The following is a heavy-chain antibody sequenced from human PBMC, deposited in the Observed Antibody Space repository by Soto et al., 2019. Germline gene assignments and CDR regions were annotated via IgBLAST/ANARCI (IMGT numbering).Heavy chain of an antibody. J-gene: IGHJ4*02. V-gene: IGHV1-2*02. CDR2: INSNSGGT. Sequence: GASVKVSCKASGYTFTGYYMHWVRQAPGQGLEWMGWINSNSGGTNYAQKFQGRVTMTRDTSISTAYMELSRLRSDDTAVYYCAIDGYYDSSVYEGSIADYWGQGTLVTVSS. CDR3: AIDGYYDSSVYEGSIADY. D-gene: IGHD3-22*01. CDR1: GYTFTGYY.